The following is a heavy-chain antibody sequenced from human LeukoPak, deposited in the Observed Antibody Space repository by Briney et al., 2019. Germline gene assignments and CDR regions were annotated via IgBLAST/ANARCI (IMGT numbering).Heavy chain of an antibody. CDR3: AKSDWFDP. V-gene: IGHV3-74*01. CDR1: GFTFSNYW. J-gene: IGHJ5*02. Sequence: GGSLRLTCATSGFTFSNYWMSWLRQTTGKGLVWVSRIKNDGSSATYAESVKGRFTISRDNARNTLYLQMNSLTVDDTAVYYCAKSDWFDPWGRGILVTVSS. CDR2: IKNDGSSA.